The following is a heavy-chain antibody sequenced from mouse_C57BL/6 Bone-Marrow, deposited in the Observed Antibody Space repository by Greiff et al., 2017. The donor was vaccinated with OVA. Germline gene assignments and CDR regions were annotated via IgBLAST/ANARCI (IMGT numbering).Heavy chain of an antibody. CDR1: GYTFTSYW. CDR2: IDPSDSET. D-gene: IGHD1-1*01. J-gene: IGHJ4*01. CDR3: ASGNYGSSFYYAMDY. Sequence: QVQLQQPGAELVRPGSSVQLSCKASGYTFTSYWMHWVKQRPIQGLEWIGNIDPSDSETHYNQQFKDKATLPVDKSSSTAYMQLSSLTSEDSAVYYCASGNYGSSFYYAMDYWGQGTSVTVSS. V-gene: IGHV1-52*01.